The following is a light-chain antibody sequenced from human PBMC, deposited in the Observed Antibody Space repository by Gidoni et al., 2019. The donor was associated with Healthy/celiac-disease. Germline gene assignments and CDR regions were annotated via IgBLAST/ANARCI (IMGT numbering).Light chain of an antibody. V-gene: IGKV3-20*01. Sequence: ELVLTQSPGTLSLSPGERATLSCMASQSVSSSYLAWYQQKPGQAPRLLIYGASSRATGIPDRFSGRGSGTDFTLTISRLEPEDFAVYYCQQYGSSLLTFGPGTKVDIK. CDR2: GAS. CDR3: QQYGSSLLT. CDR1: QSVSSSY. J-gene: IGKJ3*01.